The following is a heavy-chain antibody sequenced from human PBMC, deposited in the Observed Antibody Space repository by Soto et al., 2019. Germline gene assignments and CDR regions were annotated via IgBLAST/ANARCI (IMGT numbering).Heavy chain of an antibody. CDR1: GFSLSTRGVG. J-gene: IGHJ4*02. CDR2: IYWDDDK. CDR3: ARDSTDWYGFDY. Sequence: QITLKESGPTLVKPTQTLTLTCTFSGFSLSTRGVGVGWIRQPPGKALEWLALIYWDDDKRYSPSLKSRLTITKDTSKNRVVLTLTNVAPVDTATYYCARDSTDWYGFDYWGQGTLVTVSS. V-gene: IGHV2-5*02. D-gene: IGHD6-19*01.